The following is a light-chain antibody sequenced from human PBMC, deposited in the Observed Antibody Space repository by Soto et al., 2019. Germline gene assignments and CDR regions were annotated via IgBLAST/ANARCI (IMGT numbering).Light chain of an antibody. CDR1: QSVSSN. Sequence: IVMTQSPATLSVSPGERATLSCRASQSVSSNLAWYQQKPGQAPRLLIYGASTRATGIPARFSGSGSGTEFTLTISSLQSEDFAVYYCQQYNNWPLTFGKGTKV. CDR2: GAS. CDR3: QQYNNWPLT. J-gene: IGKJ1*01. V-gene: IGKV3-15*01.